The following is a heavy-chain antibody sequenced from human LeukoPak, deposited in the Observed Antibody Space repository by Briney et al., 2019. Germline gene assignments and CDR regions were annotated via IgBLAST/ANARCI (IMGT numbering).Heavy chain of an antibody. V-gene: IGHV1-69*06. D-gene: IGHD3-22*01. J-gene: IGHJ4*02. Sequence: ASVKVSCKASGGTFSSYAISWVRWAPGQGLEWMGGIIPIFGTANYAQKFQGRVTITADKSTSTAYMELSSLRSEDTAVYYCASKPYYYDSSDYYYAQYNDYWGQGTLVTVSS. CDR2: IIPIFGTA. CDR3: ASKPYYYDSSDYYYAQYNDY. CDR1: GGTFSSYA.